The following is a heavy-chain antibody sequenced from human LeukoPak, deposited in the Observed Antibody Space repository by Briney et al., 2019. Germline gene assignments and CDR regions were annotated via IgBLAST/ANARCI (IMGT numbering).Heavy chain of an antibody. J-gene: IGHJ4*02. CDR3: ARGDSSGYYPLDY. Sequence: SETLSLTCTVSGGSISSSYWSWIRQPPGKGLEWIGYIYYSGSTNYNPSPKSRVTISVDTSKNQFSLKLRSVTAADTAVYYCARGDSSGYYPLDYWGQGTLVTVSS. CDR2: IYYSGST. V-gene: IGHV4-59*01. D-gene: IGHD3-22*01. CDR1: GGSISSSY.